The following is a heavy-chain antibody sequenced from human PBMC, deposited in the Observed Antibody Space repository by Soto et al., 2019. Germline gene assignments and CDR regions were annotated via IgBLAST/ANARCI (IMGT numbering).Heavy chain of an antibody. CDR1: GYTFTSYS. Sequence: GSVKVSCKASGYTFTSYSMHWVRQAPGQRLEWMGWINAGNGNTKYSQKFQGRVTITRDTSASTAYMELSSLRFEDTAVYYCAVVPFRVGATIFDYWGQGTLVTVSS. D-gene: IGHD1-26*01. CDR2: INAGNGNT. J-gene: IGHJ4*02. CDR3: AVVPFRVGATIFDY. V-gene: IGHV1-3*01.